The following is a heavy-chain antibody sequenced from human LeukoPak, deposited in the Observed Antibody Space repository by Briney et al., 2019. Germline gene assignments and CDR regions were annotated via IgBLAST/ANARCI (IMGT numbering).Heavy chain of an antibody. CDR3: ARAKRWLPFDY. CDR2: IYYSGST. V-gene: IGHV4-28*03. Sequence: SDTLSLTCAVSGYSISSSNWWGWIRQPPGKGLEWIGYIYYSGSTNYNPSLKSRVTMSVDASKNQFSLKLSSVTAADTAVYYCARAKRWLPFDYWGQGTLVTVSS. D-gene: IGHD5-24*01. J-gene: IGHJ4*02. CDR1: GYSISSSNW.